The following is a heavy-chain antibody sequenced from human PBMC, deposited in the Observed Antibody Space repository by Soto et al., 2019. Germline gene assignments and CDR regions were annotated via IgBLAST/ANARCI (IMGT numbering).Heavy chain of an antibody. V-gene: IGHV4-59*01. CDR2: IYHSGST. Sequence: LSLTCTVSGGSISSYYWSWIRQPPGKGLEWIGYIYHSGSTNYNPSLKSRVTISVDTSKNQFSLKLTSVTAADTAVYYCARVGYYDSSGYYYFDYWGQGTLVTVSS. J-gene: IGHJ4*02. D-gene: IGHD3-22*01. CDR3: ARVGYYDSSGYYYFDY. CDR1: GGSISSYY.